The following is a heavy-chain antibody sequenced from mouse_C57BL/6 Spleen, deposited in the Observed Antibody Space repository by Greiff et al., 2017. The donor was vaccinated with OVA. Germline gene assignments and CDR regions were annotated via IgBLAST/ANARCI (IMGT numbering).Heavy chain of an antibody. CDR3: ARGDYYFDY. CDR1: GYAFSSSW. V-gene: IGHV1-82*01. Sequence: QVQLKESGPELVKPGASVKISCKASGYAFSSSWMNWVKQRPGKGLEWIGRIYPGDGDTNYNGKFKGKATLTADKSSSTAYMQLSSLTSEDSAVYFCARGDYYFDYWGQGTTLTVSS. CDR2: IYPGDGDT. J-gene: IGHJ2*01.